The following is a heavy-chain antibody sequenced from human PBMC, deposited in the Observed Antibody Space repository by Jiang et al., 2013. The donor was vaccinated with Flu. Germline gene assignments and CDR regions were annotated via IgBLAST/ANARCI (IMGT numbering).Heavy chain of an antibody. V-gene: IGHV3-43*01. Sequence: VQLLESGGVVVQPGGSLRLSCAASGFTFDDYTMNWVRQAPGKGLEWVSLISWEGGSTYYADSVKGRFTISRENSKNSLYLQMNSLRTEDTALYYCAKGPRAGYTYGFVDWGQGNPGHRLL. CDR2: ISWEGGST. CDR1: GFTFDDYT. J-gene: IGHJ4*02. D-gene: IGHD5-18*01. CDR3: AKGPRAGYTYGFVD.